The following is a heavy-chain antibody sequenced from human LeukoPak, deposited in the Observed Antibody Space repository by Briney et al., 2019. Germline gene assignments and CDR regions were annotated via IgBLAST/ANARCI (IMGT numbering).Heavy chain of an antibody. CDR3: ARALGRQHFYGSGTYKKDYYYIDV. Sequence: ASVTVSCKASGYTFTGYYMHWVRQAPGQGLEWMGWINPNSGGTNCAQKFQGRVTMTRDTSISTAYMELSRLTSDDTAVYYCARALGRQHFYGSGTYKKDYYYIDVWGKGTTVTISS. J-gene: IGHJ6*03. V-gene: IGHV1-2*02. CDR1: GYTFTGYY. D-gene: IGHD3-10*01. CDR2: INPNSGGT.